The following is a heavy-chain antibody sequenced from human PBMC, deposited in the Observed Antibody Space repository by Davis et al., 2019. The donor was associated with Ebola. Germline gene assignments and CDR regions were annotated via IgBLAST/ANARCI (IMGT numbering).Heavy chain of an antibody. CDR3: ASGDGRGRSYDMDV. CDR2: INSDGSST. V-gene: IGHV3-74*01. CDR1: GFTFSSYW. D-gene: IGHD3/OR15-3a*01. Sequence: GESLKISCAASGFTFSSYWMSWVRQVPGKGLVWVSRINSDGSSTSYADSVKGRFTISRDNAKNSLFPQMNSLRAEDTALYYCASGDGRGRSYDMDVWGQGTTVTVSS. J-gene: IGHJ6*02.